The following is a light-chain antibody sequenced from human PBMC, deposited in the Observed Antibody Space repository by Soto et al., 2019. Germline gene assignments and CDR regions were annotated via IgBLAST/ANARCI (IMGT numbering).Light chain of an antibody. J-gene: IGKJ2*01. CDR2: AAS. CDR3: QKSYSTPPT. CDR1: QSISSD. Sequence: DINKTKSPSSLSASVVDRVTITSRAGQSISSDVNWYQQKSGQAPKLLIYAASSLRSGVPSRFSGTGSGTDFTLTITSLQPEDVASYHCQKSYSTPPTFGQGTKLDIK. V-gene: IGKV1-39*01.